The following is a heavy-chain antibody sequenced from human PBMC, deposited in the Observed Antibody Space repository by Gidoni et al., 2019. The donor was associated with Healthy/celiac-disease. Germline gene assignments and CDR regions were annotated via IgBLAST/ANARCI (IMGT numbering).Heavy chain of an antibody. CDR3: AKGAAARFWYFDL. CDR1: GFTFSSYV. J-gene: IGHJ2*01. D-gene: IGHD6-6*01. V-gene: IGHV3-23*01. Sequence: EVQLLESGGGLVQPGGSLSLSCAASGFTFSSYVMSGVRQAPGKGLEWVSAISGSGGSTYYADSVKGRFTISRDNSKNTLYLQMNSLRAEDTAVYYCAKGAAARFWYFDLWGRGTLVTVSS. CDR2: ISGSGGST.